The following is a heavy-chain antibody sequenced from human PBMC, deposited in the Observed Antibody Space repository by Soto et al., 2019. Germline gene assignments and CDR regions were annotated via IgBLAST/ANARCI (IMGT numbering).Heavy chain of an antibody. D-gene: IGHD1-7*01. CDR2: IYRTVST. Sequence: SETLSLTCAVSGGSFTSNNCWTWVRQPPGQGLEWIGEIYRTVSTNYNPSLKSRVTISLDKSENQFSLKVTSLTAADTAVYYCASRHPGTSVDYCGQGILVTVSP. CDR1: GGSFTSNNC. V-gene: IGHV4-4*02. J-gene: IGHJ4*02. CDR3: ASRHPGTSVDY.